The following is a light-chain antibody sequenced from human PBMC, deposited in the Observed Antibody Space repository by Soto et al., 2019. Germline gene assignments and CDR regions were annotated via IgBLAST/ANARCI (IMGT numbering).Light chain of an antibody. J-gene: IGLJ2*01. V-gene: IGLV1-40*01. CDR1: SSNIGAGYD. Sequence: QSALTQPPSVSGAPGQRVTISCTGSSSNIGAGYDVHWYQQLPGTASKLLIYGNSNRPSGVPDRFSGSKSGTSASLAITGLQADDEADYYCQSYDTSLSDVVFGGGTKVTVL. CDR3: QSYDTSLSDVV. CDR2: GNS.